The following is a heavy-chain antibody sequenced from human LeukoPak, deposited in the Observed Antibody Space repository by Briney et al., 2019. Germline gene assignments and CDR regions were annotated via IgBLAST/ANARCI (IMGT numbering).Heavy chain of an antibody. D-gene: IGHD3-10*01. CDR3: ARVKGVLLWFGEGPHCDY. V-gene: IGHV1-18*01. CDR1: GYTFTSYG. Sequence: ASVKVSCKASGYTFTSYGISWVRQAPGQGLEWMGWISAYNGNTNYAQKLQGRVTMTTDTSTSTAYMELRSLRSDDTAVYYCARVKGVLLWFGEGPHCDYWGQGTLVTVSS. J-gene: IGHJ4*02. CDR2: ISAYNGNT.